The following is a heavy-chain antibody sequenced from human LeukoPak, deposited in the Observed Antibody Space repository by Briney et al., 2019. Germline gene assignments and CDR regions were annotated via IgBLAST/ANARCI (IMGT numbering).Heavy chain of an antibody. CDR2: ISGSGGST. Sequence: GGSLRLSCAACGFTFSSYAMSWVRQAPGKGLEWVSAISGSGGSTYYADSVKGRFTISRDNSKNTLYLQMNSLRAEDTAVYYCAKDHTTRVRGSGSPYYFDYWGQGTLVTVSS. J-gene: IGHJ4*02. CDR3: AKDHTTRVRGSGSPYYFDY. V-gene: IGHV3-23*01. CDR1: GFTFSSYA. D-gene: IGHD3-10*01.